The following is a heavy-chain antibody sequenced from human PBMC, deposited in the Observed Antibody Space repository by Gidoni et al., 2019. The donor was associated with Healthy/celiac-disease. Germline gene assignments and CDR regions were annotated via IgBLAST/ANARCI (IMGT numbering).Heavy chain of an antibody. V-gene: IGHV3-9*01. CDR2: ISWNSGSI. CDR1: GFTFDDYA. Sequence: EVQLVESGGGLVQPGRSLRLSCAASGFTFDDYALHWVRQAPGKGLEWVSGISWNSGSIGYADSVKGRFTISRDNAKNSLYLQMNSLRAEDTALYYCAKGVVVAATYFDYWGQGTLVTVSS. J-gene: IGHJ4*02. CDR3: AKGVVVAATYFDY. D-gene: IGHD2-15*01.